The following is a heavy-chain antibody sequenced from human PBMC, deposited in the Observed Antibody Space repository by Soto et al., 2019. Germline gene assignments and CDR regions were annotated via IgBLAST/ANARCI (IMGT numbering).Heavy chain of an antibody. Sequence: ASVKVSCKASGGTFSSYAISWVRQAPGQGLEWMGGIIPIFGTANYAQKFQGRVTITADESTSTAYMELSSLRSEDTAVYYRARTEYSSPSGPFDYWGQGTLVTVSS. CDR1: GGTFSSYA. CDR3: ARTEYSSPSGPFDY. V-gene: IGHV1-69*13. CDR2: IIPIFGTA. D-gene: IGHD6-6*01. J-gene: IGHJ4*02.